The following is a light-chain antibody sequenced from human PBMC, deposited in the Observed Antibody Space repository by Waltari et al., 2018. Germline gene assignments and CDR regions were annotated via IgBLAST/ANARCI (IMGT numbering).Light chain of an antibody. V-gene: IGLV2-14*03. CDR2: DVF. Sequence: QSALTQPASVSGSPGQSITISCTGSSSDIGRYNFVSWYQQHPGKAPKLILYDVFNPSSGVSKRFSGSESGNTASLTISGLQPEDETDYYCSSHTTSNTLIFGGGTRVTVL. J-gene: IGLJ2*01. CDR3: SSHTTSNTLI. CDR1: SSDIGRYNF.